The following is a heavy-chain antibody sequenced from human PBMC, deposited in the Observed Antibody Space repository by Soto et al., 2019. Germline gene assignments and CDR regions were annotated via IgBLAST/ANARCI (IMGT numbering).Heavy chain of an antibody. CDR3: ARQAYSSSRVDP. V-gene: IGHV4-39*01. CDR1: GGSISSSSYY. Sequence: QLQLQESGPGLVKPSETLSLTCTVSGGSISSSSYYWGWIRQPPGKGLEWIGSIYYSGSTYYNPSLKSRVTISVDTSKNQFSLKLSSVTAADTAVYYCARQAYSSSRVDPWGQGTLVTVSS. D-gene: IGHD6-6*01. CDR2: IYYSGST. J-gene: IGHJ5*02.